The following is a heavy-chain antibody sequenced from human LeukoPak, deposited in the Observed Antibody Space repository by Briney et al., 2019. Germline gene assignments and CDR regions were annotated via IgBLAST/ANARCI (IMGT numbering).Heavy chain of an antibody. Sequence: ASVKVSCKASGYTITSYSMHWVRQAPGQRLEWMGWINAGNGNTKFSQKFQGRVTITRDTSASTAYMELSSLRSEDTAVYYCARDGIAVAGPDYWGQGTLVTVSS. D-gene: IGHD6-19*01. CDR2: INAGNGNT. J-gene: IGHJ4*02. CDR1: GYTITSYS. CDR3: ARDGIAVAGPDY. V-gene: IGHV1-3*01.